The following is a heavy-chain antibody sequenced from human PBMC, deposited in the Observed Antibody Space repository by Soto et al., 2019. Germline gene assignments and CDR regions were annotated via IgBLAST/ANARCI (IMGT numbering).Heavy chain of an antibody. V-gene: IGHV1-8*01. J-gene: IGHJ5*02. CDR3: ARRGVVSVVAANKRSWFDP. CDR1: GYTFTSYD. Sequence: ASVKVSCKASGYTFTSYDTNWVRQATGQGLEWMGWMNPNSGNTGYAQKFQGRVTMTRNTSISTAYMELSSLRSEDTAVYYCARRGVVSVVAANKRSWFDPWGQGTLVTVSS. CDR2: MNPNSGNT. D-gene: IGHD2-15*01.